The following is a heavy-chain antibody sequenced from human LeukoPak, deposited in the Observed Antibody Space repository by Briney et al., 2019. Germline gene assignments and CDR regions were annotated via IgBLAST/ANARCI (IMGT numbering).Heavy chain of an antibody. Sequence: PGRSLRLSCAASGFTFSSYGMHWVRQAPGKGLEWVAVIWYDGSNKNYADSVKGRFTISRDNSKSTLYLHMNSLRAEDTAVYYCAKYLAGGSRNFDYWGQGTLVTVSP. CDR1: GFTFSSYG. J-gene: IGHJ4*02. CDR3: AKYLAGGSRNFDY. CDR2: IWYDGSNK. V-gene: IGHV3-33*06. D-gene: IGHD4-23*01.